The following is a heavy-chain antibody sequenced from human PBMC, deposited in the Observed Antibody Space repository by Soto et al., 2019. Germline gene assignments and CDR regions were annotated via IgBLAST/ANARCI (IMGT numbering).Heavy chain of an antibody. J-gene: IGHJ6*03. D-gene: IGHD6-13*01. CDR1: GGSISSGGYY. CDR2: IYYSGST. Sequence: QVQLQESGPGLVKPSQTLSLTCTVSGGSISSGGYYWSWIRQHPGKGLEWIGYIYYSGSTYYNPSLKSGVTILVDASKNQFSMKLSSVTAPDTAVYYCARDYQQLVPLDYYYYMDVWGKGTTVTVSS. CDR3: ARDYQQLVPLDYYYYMDV. V-gene: IGHV4-31*03.